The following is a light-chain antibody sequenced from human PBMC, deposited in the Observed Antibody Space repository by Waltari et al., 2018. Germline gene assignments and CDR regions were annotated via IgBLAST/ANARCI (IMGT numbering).Light chain of an antibody. CDR1: QSINSW. CDR3: QQYNIYPLT. Sequence: DIQMTQSPSTLSASVGDRVTITCRASQSINSWLAWYQQKPGEAPKVLIYTASSLQSGVPSSFSGSGSGTEFTLTISSLQPDDFATYYCQQYNIYPLTFGQGTKVEIK. V-gene: IGKV1-5*03. CDR2: TAS. J-gene: IGKJ1*01.